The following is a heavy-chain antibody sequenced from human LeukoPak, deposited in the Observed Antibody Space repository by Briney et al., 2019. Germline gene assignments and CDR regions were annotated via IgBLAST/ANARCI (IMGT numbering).Heavy chain of an antibody. CDR3: ARSKIVVVPAEGWFDP. CDR1: GGSISSSSYY. CDR2: IYYSGST. Sequence: SETLSLTCTVSGGSISSSSYYWGWIRQPPGKGLEWIGSIYYSGSTYYNPSLKSRVTISVDTSKNQFSLKLSSVTAADTAVHYCARSKIVVVPAEGWFDPWGQGTLVTVSS. D-gene: IGHD2-2*01. J-gene: IGHJ5*02. V-gene: IGHV4-39*07.